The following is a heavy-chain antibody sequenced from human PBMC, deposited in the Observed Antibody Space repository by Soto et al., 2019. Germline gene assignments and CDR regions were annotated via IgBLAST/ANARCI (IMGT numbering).Heavy chain of an antibody. Sequence: GGSLRLSCAASGFTFSSYAMHWVRQAPGKGLEWVAVISYDGSNKYYADSVKGRFTISRDNSKNTLYLQMNSLRAEDTAVYYCASGIGGDYWGQGTLVTVS. J-gene: IGHJ4*02. CDR3: ASGIGGDY. CDR2: ISYDGSNK. V-gene: IGHV3-30-3*01. CDR1: GFTFSSYA.